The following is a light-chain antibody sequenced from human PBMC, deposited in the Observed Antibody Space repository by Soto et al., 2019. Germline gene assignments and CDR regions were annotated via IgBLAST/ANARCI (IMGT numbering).Light chain of an antibody. CDR2: SGY. V-gene: IGKV3-11*01. J-gene: IGKJ1*01. CDR1: QSVSSS. CDR3: QQRYSWLRV. Sequence: FVVTQSPDTLSLSPGETATLSCRASQSVSSSVAWYQHKPGRSPRLVVYSGYKRSPGVPARFSGSGSGTDFTLTISSLESDDFAIYYCQQRYSWLRVFGPGTKVEVK.